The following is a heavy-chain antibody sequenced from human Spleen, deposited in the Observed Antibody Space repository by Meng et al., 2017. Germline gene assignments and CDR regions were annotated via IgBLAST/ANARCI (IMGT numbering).Heavy chain of an antibody. D-gene: IGHD3-22*01. CDR1: GGSISSGSYY. CDR2: IYTSGST. J-gene: IGHJ4*02. Sequence: SETLSLTCTVSGGSISSGSYYWSWIRQPAGKGLEWIGRIYTSGSTNYNPSLKSRVTISVDTSKNQFSLKLSSVTAADTAVYYCARASHYYYDSSGWPDWGQGTLVTVSS. V-gene: IGHV4-61*02. CDR3: ARASHYYYDSSGWPD.